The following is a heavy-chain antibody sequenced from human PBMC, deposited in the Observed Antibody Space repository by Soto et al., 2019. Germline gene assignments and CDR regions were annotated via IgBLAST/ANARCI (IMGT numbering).Heavy chain of an antibody. CDR3: ARDFIPYCSGGSCSEPFEY. CDR2: ISSSSSYI. D-gene: IGHD2-15*01. J-gene: IGHJ4*02. CDR1: GFTFSSYS. V-gene: IGHV3-21*01. Sequence: GGSLRLSCAASGFTFSSYSMNWVRQAPGKGLEWVSSISSSSSYIYYADSVKVRFTISRDNAKNSLYLQMNSLRAEDTAVYYCARDFIPYCSGGSCSEPFEYWGQGTLVTVSS.